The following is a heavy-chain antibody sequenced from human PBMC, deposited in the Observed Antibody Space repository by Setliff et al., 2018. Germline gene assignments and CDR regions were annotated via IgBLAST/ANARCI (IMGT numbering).Heavy chain of an antibody. Sequence: PSETLSLTCTVSGGSVSNSGFFWGWLRQAPGKGLEWIGNIYDSGSSNYNASLKSRLIITRDTSKNQISLKWTSVTAADTAVYYCGRGFSRIEGWGNWFDPWGQGILVNVSS. V-gene: IGHV4-39*01. D-gene: IGHD2-15*01. CDR3: GRGFSRIEGWGNWFDP. J-gene: IGHJ5*02. CDR2: IYDSGSS. CDR1: GGSVSNSGFF.